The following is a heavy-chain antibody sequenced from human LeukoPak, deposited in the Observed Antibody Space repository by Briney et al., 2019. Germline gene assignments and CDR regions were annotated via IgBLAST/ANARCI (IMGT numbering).Heavy chain of an antibody. CDR1: GYTLTELF. Sequence: ASVKVSCKVSGYTLTELFMHWVRQAPGKGLEWMGGFDPEDGETIYAQKFQGRVTMTEDTSTDTVYMELSSLRSEDTAVYYCARDGSVTLVRGVIFYWGQGTLVTVSS. D-gene: IGHD3-10*01. V-gene: IGHV1-24*01. CDR3: ARDGSVTLVRGVIFY. J-gene: IGHJ4*02. CDR2: FDPEDGET.